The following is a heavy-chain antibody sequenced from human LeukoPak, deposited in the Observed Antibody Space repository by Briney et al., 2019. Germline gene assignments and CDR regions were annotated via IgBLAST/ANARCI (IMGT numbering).Heavy chain of an antibody. V-gene: IGHV3-11*03. Sequence: GGSLRLSCAASGFSFSEYYMSWIRQAPGKGLEWVSCISSGSSYTNYTDSVKGRFTISRDNAKRSLYLQMNSLTAEDTAVYYCARPGGTYGWFDPWGQGTLVTVSS. J-gene: IGHJ5*02. D-gene: IGHD1-26*01. CDR1: GFSFSEYY. CDR3: ARPGGTYGWFDP. CDR2: ISSGSSYT.